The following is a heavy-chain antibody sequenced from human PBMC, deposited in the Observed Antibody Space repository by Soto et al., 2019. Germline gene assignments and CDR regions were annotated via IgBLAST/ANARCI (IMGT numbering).Heavy chain of an antibody. CDR2: ISGSGTIT. CDR3: AKSQEVGAHFFDS. J-gene: IGHJ4*02. D-gene: IGHD2-15*01. CDR1: GFPFSSYA. Sequence: GGSLRLSCTASGFPFSSYAMTWVRQAPGKGLEWVSGISGSGTITYDADSVKGRFTISRDNAKNSLSLQMNSLRAGDMAVYFCAKSQEVGAHFFDSWGQGTQVTVSS. V-gene: IGHV3-23*01.